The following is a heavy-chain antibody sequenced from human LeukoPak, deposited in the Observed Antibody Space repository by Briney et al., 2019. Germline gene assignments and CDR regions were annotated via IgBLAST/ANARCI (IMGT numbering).Heavy chain of an antibody. V-gene: IGHV3-30*03. CDR2: ISYDGSNK. CDR1: GFTFSSYG. D-gene: IGHD3-22*01. J-gene: IGHJ4*02. Sequence: GGTLRLSCAASGFTFSSYGMSWVRQAPGKGLEWVAVISYDGSNKYYADSVKGRFTISRDNSKNTLYLQMNSLRAEDTAVYYCARDRGNYYDSSDYYSPLDYWGQGTLVTVSS. CDR3: ARDRGNYYDSSDYYSPLDY.